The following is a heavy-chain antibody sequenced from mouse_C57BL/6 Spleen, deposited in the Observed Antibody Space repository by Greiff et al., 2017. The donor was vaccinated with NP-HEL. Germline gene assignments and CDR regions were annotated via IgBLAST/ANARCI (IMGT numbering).Heavy chain of an antibody. CDR1: GYTFTSYG. CDR3: ARRGVVAPPFDY. CDR2: IYPRSGNT. Sequence: QVQLQQSGAELARPGASVKLSCKASGYTFTSYGISWVKQRTGQGLEWIGEIYPRSGNTYYNEKFKGKDTLTADKSSSTAYMELRSLTSEDSAVDCCARRGVVAPPFDYWGQGTTLTVSS. D-gene: IGHD1-1*01. V-gene: IGHV1-81*01. J-gene: IGHJ2*01.